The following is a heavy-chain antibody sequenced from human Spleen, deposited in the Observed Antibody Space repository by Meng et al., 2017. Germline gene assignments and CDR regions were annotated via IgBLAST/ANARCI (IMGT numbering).Heavy chain of an antibody. D-gene: IGHD2/OR15-2a*01. V-gene: IGHV6-1*01. Sequence: SQTRSLTCVISGDSVSSNSAAWNWIRQSSSRGLEWLGRTYYRSKWYDDYAVSVESRIIINPDTSKNQFSLQLNSVTPEDTAVYYCAGTTPSSLKSWGQGTLVTVSS. J-gene: IGHJ4*02. CDR2: TYYRSKWYD. CDR1: GDSVSSNSAA. CDR3: AGTTPSSLKS.